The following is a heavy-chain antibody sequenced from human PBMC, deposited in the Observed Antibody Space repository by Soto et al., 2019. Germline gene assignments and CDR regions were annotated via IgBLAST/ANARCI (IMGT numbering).Heavy chain of an antibody. CDR1: GYTFSSYG. J-gene: IGHJ4*02. D-gene: IGHD4-17*01. Sequence: QVQLVQAGAEVKKPGASVKVSCKASGYTFSSYGINWVRQAPGQGLEWMGWISAYNGNTNYAQKLQGRVTMTTDTSTRTAYRELRSLRSDDTDVYYCARGTTVETGSYWGQGTLVTVSS. V-gene: IGHV1-18*01. CDR2: ISAYNGNT. CDR3: ARGTTVETGSY.